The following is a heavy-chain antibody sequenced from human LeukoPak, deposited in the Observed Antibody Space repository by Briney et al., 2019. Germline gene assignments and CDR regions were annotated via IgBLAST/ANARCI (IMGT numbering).Heavy chain of an antibody. Sequence: GGSLRLSCAASGFXFSSYAISWVRQAPGKGLEWVSAISGSGGSTYYADSVKGRFTISRDNSKNTLYLQMNSLRAEDTAVYYCAKGIVVVVAATDYWGQGTLVTVSS. CDR3: AKGIVVVVAATDY. V-gene: IGHV3-23*01. D-gene: IGHD2-15*01. CDR2: ISGSGGST. CDR1: GFXFSSYA. J-gene: IGHJ4*02.